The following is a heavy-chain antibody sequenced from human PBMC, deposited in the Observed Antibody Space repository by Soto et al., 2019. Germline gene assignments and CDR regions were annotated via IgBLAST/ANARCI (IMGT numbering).Heavy chain of an antibody. Sequence: ASVKVSCKASGYSFAGFYIHWMRQAPGQGLEWVGSINSNSGATTYAQKFQDSVAMTRDTSVSTAYMDLNRLTSDDKAIYYCAIIMAHSDSFDIWGQGTMVTVS. CDR1: GYSFAGFY. D-gene: IGHD3-16*01. J-gene: IGHJ3*02. CDR2: INSNSGAT. V-gene: IGHV1-2*04. CDR3: AIIMAHSDSFDI.